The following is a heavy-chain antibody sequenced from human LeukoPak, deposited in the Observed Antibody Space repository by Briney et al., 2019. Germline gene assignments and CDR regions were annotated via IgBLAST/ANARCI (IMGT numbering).Heavy chain of an antibody. J-gene: IGHJ6*03. CDR1: RGTFTNYA. D-gene: IGHD2-2*01. Sequence: ASVKVSCKASRGTFTNYAISWVRQAPGQGLEWMGGIIPIFGTANYAQKFQGRVTITADESTSTAHMELSGLRSEDTAVYYCARTVVVPAAIGYMDVWGKGTTVTISS. CDR2: IIPIFGTA. V-gene: IGHV1-69*13. CDR3: ARTVVVPAAIGYMDV.